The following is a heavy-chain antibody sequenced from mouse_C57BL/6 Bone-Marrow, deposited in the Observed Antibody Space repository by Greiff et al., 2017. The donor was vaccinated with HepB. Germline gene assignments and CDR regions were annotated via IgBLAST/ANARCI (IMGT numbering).Heavy chain of an antibody. V-gene: IGHV1-87*01. CDR3: SEDSAVYYCANTNWEEAWFAY. CDR1: YTFSRRVH. J-gene: IGHJ3*01. D-gene: IGHD4-1*01. CDR2: GQGLEWIG. Sequence: VQLQESGPELARPWASVKISCQAFYTFSRRVHFAIRDTNSWMQWVKQRPGQGLEWIGAIYPGNGDTSYNQKFKGKATLTADKSSSTAYMQLSSLTSEDSAVYYCANTNWEEAWFAYWGQGTLVTVSA.